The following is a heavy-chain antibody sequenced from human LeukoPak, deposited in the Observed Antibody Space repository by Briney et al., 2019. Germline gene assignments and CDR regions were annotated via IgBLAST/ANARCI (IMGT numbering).Heavy chain of an antibody. V-gene: IGHV3-30*03. D-gene: IGHD3-3*01. CDR1: GFTFSSYG. CDR3: VRGSGYLYYYNYGMDV. Sequence: GRSLRLSCAASGFTFSSYGMHWVRQAPGKGLEWAAVISYDGSNKYYADSVKGRFTISRDNSKNTLYLQMNSLRAEDTAVYYCVRGSGYLYYYNYGMDVWGQGTTVTVSS. CDR2: ISYDGSNK. J-gene: IGHJ6*02.